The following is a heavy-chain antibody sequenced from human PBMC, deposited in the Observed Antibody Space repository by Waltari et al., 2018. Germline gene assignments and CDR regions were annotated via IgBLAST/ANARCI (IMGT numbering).Heavy chain of an antibody. J-gene: IGHJ2*01. CDR3: AKDLGGFSGSHWYFDL. V-gene: IGHV3-23*04. CDR1: GFTFRRYA. D-gene: IGHD5-12*01. Sequence: EVQLVESGGGLVQPGGSLGLSCAASGFTFRRYAMRWVRQAPGRGLEWVSSISGSDGRTNYADSAKGRFTISRDNVKNTLFLQMNSLRADDAAVYYCAKDLGGFSGSHWYFDLWGRGTLVTVSS. CDR2: ISGSDGRT.